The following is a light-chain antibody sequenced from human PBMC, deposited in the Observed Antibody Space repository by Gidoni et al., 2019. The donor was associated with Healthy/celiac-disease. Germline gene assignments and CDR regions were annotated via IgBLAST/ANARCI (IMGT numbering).Light chain of an antibody. CDR1: QGIRNY. CDR3: QKYNSAPQT. J-gene: IGKJ1*01. V-gene: IGKV1-27*01. CDR2: AAS. Sequence: DIQMTQSPSSLSASVGDRVTITCLASQGIRNYLAWYQQKPGKVPKLPIYAASTLQSGVPSRFSGSGSGTDFTLTISSLQPEDVATYYCQKYNSAPQTFGQGTKVEIK.